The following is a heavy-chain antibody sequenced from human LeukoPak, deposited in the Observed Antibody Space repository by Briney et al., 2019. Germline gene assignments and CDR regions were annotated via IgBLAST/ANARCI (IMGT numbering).Heavy chain of an antibody. V-gene: IGHV3-33*01. CDR1: GFTFFTHG. D-gene: IGHD2-15*01. J-gene: IGHJ6*02. CDR2: IWYDGSNK. Sequence: GRSLRLSCAASGFTFFTHGMHWVRQAPGKGLEWVAVIWYDGSNKYYGDSVKSRLTISRDNSKNMLYLQMNSLRVEDTAVYYCARISCTGGSCKPYSYYDMDVWGQGTTVIVSS. CDR3: ARISCTGGSCKPYSYYDMDV.